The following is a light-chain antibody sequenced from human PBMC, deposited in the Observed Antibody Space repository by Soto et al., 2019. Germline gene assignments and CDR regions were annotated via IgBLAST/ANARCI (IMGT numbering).Light chain of an antibody. J-gene: IGKJ1*01. CDR2: NAS. Sequence: DIQMTQSPSTLPASVGDRVTITCRASQTIGNWLAWYQQKPGKVPKLLIYNASTLKSGAPSRFSGSGSGTEFTLTISSLQPDDFANYYCQQCNLYWTFGQGTKVEIK. CDR1: QTIGNW. CDR3: QQCNLYWT. V-gene: IGKV1-5*03.